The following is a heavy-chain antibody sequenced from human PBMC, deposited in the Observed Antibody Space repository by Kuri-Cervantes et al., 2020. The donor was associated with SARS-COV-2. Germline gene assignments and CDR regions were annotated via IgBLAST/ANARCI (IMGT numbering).Heavy chain of an antibody. CDR2: ITRSSVYI. D-gene: IGHD6-6*01. CDR3: ASPRSVAARHPRDAFDI. J-gene: IGHJ3*02. V-gene: IGHV3-21*01. Sequence: GGSLRLSCAASGFTFSAYTLNWVRQAPGKGLEWVSSITRSSVYISYADSLKGRFTISRDNAKNTLYLQMNSLRAEDTAVYYCASPRSVAARHPRDAFDIWGQGTMVTVSS. CDR1: GFTFSAYT.